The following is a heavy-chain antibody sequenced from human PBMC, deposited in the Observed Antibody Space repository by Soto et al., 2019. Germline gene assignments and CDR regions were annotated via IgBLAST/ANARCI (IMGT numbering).Heavy chain of an antibody. D-gene: IGHD6-13*01. V-gene: IGHV3-9*01. J-gene: IGHJ4*02. CDR1: GFTFDDYA. Sequence: EVQLVESGGGLVQPGRSLRLSCAASGFTFDDYAMHWVRQAPGKGLEWVSGISWNSGSIGYADSVKGRFTISRDNAKNSLYLQMNSLRAEDTALYYCAKDMGQQLGPVDDYWGQGTLVTVSS. CDR2: ISWNSGSI. CDR3: AKDMGQQLGPVDDY.